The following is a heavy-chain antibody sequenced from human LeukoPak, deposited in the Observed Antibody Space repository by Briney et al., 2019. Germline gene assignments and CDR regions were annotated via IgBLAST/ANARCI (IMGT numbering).Heavy chain of an antibody. Sequence: ASGKVSCKAYGYAFTCYGISWVRQAPGQGLEWMGWISPYNGDTNYAQKLQGRVTMTTNTSTSTAYMQLRSLRSDDTAVYYCAREDSLVGVGELKYWGQGTLVTVSS. J-gene: IGHJ4*02. CDR1: GYAFTCYG. D-gene: IGHD3-16*01. CDR2: ISPYNGDT. CDR3: AREDSLVGVGELKY. V-gene: IGHV1-18*04.